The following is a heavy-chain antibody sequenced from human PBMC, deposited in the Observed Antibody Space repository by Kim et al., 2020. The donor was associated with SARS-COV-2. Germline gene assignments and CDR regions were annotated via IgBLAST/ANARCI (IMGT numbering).Heavy chain of an antibody. J-gene: IGHJ5*02. D-gene: IGHD6-13*01. CDR3: ARHQGSSWYISWFDP. CDR1: GYSFTSYW. Sequence: GESLKISCKGSGYSFTSYWIGWVRQMPGKGLEWMGIIYPGDSDTRYSPSFQGQVTISADKSISTAYLQWSSLKASDTAMYYCARHQGSSWYISWFDPWGQGTLVTVSS. V-gene: IGHV5-51*01. CDR2: IYPGDSDT.